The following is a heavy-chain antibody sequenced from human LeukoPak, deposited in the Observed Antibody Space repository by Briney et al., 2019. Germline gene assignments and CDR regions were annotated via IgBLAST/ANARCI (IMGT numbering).Heavy chain of an antibody. CDR1: GYSFTSYW. J-gene: IGHJ6*02. CDR3: ARLGGSGSYYNEVYYYYGMDV. D-gene: IGHD3-10*01. CDR2: IYPGDSDT. Sequence: GESLKISCKGSGYSFTSYWIGWVRQTPGKGLEWMGIIYPGDSDTRYSPSFQGQVTISADKSISTAYLQWSSLKASDTAMYYCARLGGSGSYYNEVYYYYGMDVWGQGTTVTVSS. V-gene: IGHV5-51*01.